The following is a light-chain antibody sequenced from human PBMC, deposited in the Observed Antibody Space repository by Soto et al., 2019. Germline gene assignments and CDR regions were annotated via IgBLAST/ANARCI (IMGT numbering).Light chain of an antibody. CDR2: KAS. V-gene: IGKV1-5*03. J-gene: IGKJ1*01. Sequence: DIQLTQSPSTLSAEAGDRVTITCRASQSIDNWLAWYQQKPGKAPKLLINKASNLESGVPSRFSGSGFGTEFTLTISSLQPDDFATYYCQQYNSYLRTFGQGTKVDIK. CDR3: QQYNSYLRT. CDR1: QSIDNW.